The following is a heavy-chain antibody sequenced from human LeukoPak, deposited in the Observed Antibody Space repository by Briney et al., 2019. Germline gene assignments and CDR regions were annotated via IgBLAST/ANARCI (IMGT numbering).Heavy chain of an antibody. V-gene: IGHV4-30-4*08. CDR1: GGSISSGDYY. Sequence: ASETLSLTCTVSGGSISSGDYYWSWIRQPPGKGLEWIGYIYYSGGTYYNPSLKSRVTISVDTSKNQFSLKLSSVTAADTAVYYCARDLYYYDSSGYYHYFDYWGQGTLVTVSS. CDR3: ARDLYYYDSSGYYHYFDY. J-gene: IGHJ4*02. CDR2: IYYSGGT. D-gene: IGHD3-22*01.